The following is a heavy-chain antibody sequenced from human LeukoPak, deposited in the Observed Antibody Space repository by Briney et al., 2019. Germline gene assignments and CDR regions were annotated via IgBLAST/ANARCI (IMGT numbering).Heavy chain of an antibody. J-gene: IGHJ4*02. V-gene: IGHV3-66*01. CDR3: ASRYYYDSSGYTLLTDY. D-gene: IGHD3-22*01. Sequence: GGSLRLSCAASGFTVSDSYMSWVRQAPGKGLEWVSVIYSGGSTYYADSVKGRFTISRDTSKNTLYLQMNSLRAEDTAVYYCASRYYYDSSGYTLLTDYWGQGTLVTVSS. CDR1: GFTVSDSY. CDR2: IYSGGST.